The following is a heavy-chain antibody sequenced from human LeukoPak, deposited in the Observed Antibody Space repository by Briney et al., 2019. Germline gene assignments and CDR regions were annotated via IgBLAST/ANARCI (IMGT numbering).Heavy chain of an antibody. D-gene: IGHD4-17*01. V-gene: IGHV3-33*01. J-gene: IGHJ4*02. Sequence: GRSLRLSCAASGFTFSNYGMHWVRQAPGKGLEWVAVIWYEGSNKYYADSVKGQFTISRDNSKNTLYMQMNSLRVEDTAVYYCATAPRGGDYEDYWGQGTLVTVSS. CDR1: GFTFSNYG. CDR3: ATAPRGGDYEDY. CDR2: IWYEGSNK.